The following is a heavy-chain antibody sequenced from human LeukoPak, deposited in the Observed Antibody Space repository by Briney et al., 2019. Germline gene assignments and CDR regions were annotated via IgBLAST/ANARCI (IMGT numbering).Heavy chain of an antibody. CDR1: GGSISSSDYY. CDR2: IYYSGST. CDR3: ARQRGWGFGSYLDY. J-gene: IGHJ4*02. V-gene: IGHV4-39*01. D-gene: IGHD7-27*01. Sequence: PSETLSLTCTVSGGSISSSDYYWDWIRQPPGKGLESIGSIYYSGSTYYNPSLQSRVTISLDTSKNQFSLKLSSVTAADTAVYYYARQRGWGFGSYLDYWGQGTLVTVSS.